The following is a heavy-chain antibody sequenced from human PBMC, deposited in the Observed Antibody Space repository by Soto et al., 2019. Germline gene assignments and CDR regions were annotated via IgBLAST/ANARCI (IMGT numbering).Heavy chain of an antibody. CDR1: GYTFTTHA. Sequence: ASVKVSCKASGYTFTTHAMHWVRQAPGQSLEWMGWINGGTGQTKHSQRFQGRVNITRDTSASTAYMELSSLRSEDTAVYYCARGKGMEENYYYYGLDIWGQGTTVTAP. CDR2: INGGTGQT. CDR3: ARGKGMEENYYYYGLDI. J-gene: IGHJ6*02. D-gene: IGHD1-1*01. V-gene: IGHV1-3*01.